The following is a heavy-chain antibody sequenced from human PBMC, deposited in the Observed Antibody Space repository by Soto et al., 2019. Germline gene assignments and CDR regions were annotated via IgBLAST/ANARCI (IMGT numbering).Heavy chain of an antibody. CDR1: GFTFSSYS. D-gene: IGHD1-1*01. CDR2: IGSSSTYI. CDR3: ATNVVATTRALDI. Sequence: GGSLRLSCAASGFTFSSYSLNWVRQAPGKGLEWVSYIGSSSTYIYYADSVKGRFTISRDNAKNSLYLQMHSLRAEDTAVYYCATNVVATTRALDIWGQGTMVTVSS. V-gene: IGHV3-21*01. J-gene: IGHJ3*02.